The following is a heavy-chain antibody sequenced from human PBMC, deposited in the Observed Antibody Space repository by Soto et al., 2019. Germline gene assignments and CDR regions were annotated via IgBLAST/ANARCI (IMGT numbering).Heavy chain of an antibody. CDR1: GGSISSYY. CDR2: IYYSGST. Sequence: PSETLSLTCSVSGGSISSYYWSWIRQPPGKGLEWIGYIYYSGSTNYNPSLKSRVTISVDTSKNQFSLKLSSVTAADTAVYYCARGRDYYPTGDFDYWGQGTLVTVSS. D-gene: IGHD3-10*01. V-gene: IGHV4-59*01. J-gene: IGHJ4*02. CDR3: ARGRDYYPTGDFDY.